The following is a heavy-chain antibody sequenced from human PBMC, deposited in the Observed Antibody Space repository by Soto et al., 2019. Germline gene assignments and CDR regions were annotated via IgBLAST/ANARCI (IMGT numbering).Heavy chain of an antibody. CDR3: ASGDYYDSSGDGYYFDY. CDR2: IIPIFGTA. V-gene: IGHV1-69*06. J-gene: IGHJ4*02. CDR1: GGTFSSYA. Sequence: SVKVSCKASGGTFSSYAISWVRQAPGQGLEWMGGIIPIFGTANYAQKFQGRVTITADKSTSTAYMELSSLRSEDTAVYYCASGDYYDSSGDGYYFDYWGQGTLVTVSS. D-gene: IGHD3-22*01.